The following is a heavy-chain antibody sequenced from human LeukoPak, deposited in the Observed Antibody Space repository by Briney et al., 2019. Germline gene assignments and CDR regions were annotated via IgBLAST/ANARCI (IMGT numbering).Heavy chain of an antibody. CDR1: GYTFTDYY. D-gene: IGHD5-18*01. V-gene: IGHV1-18*04. CDR3: AKDRASSWWYFDL. Sequence: ASVTVSFKASGYTFTDYYMHWVRQAPGQGLEWMGWISAYNGNTNYAQKLQGRVTMTTDTSTSTAYMELRSLRSDDTAVYYCAKDRASSWWYFDLWGRGTLVTVSS. J-gene: IGHJ2*01. CDR2: ISAYNGNT.